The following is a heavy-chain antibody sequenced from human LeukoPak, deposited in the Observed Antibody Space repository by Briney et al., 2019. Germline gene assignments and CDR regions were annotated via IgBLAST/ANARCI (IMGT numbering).Heavy chain of an antibody. CDR2: IKTDGRET. CDR1: GFTFTDHW. V-gene: IGHV3-74*01. CDR3: GRDDVLGSGSIDY. Sequence: PGGSLRLSCAASGFTFTDHWTHWVRQAPGKGLVWVSRIKTDGRETNRADSVRGRFTTSRDNAKNILYLQMNSLEAEDTAVYYCGRDDVLGSGSIDYWGQGVLVTVSS. D-gene: IGHD3-10*01. J-gene: IGHJ4*02.